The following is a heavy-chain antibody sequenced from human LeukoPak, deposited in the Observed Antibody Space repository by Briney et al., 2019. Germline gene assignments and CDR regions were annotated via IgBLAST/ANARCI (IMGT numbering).Heavy chain of an antibody. J-gene: IGHJ4*02. D-gene: IGHD6-6*01. CDR1: GGSFSGYY. Sequence: SETLSLTCAVYGGSFSGYYWSWIRQPPGKGLEWIEEINHSGSTNYNPSLKSRVTISVDTSKNQFSLKLSSVTAADTAVYYCARDRGLGSSSSFDYWGQGTLVTVSS. CDR2: INHSGST. V-gene: IGHV4-34*01. CDR3: ARDRGLGSSSSFDY.